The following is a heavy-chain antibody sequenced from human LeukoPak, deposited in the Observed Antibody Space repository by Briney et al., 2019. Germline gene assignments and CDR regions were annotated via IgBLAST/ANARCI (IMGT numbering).Heavy chain of an antibody. Sequence: ASVKVSCKASGGTFSSYAISWVRQAPGQGLEWMGWINPNSGGTNYAQKFQGRVTMTRDTSIFTAYMELSRLRSDDTAVYFCARANNYYDFWSGYSYWGQGTLVTVSS. V-gene: IGHV1-2*02. D-gene: IGHD3-3*01. CDR1: GGTFSSYA. J-gene: IGHJ4*02. CDR3: ARANNYYDFWSGYSY. CDR2: INPNSGGT.